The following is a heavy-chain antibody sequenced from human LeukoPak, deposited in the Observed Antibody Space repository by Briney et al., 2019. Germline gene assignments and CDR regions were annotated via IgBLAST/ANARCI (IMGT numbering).Heavy chain of an antibody. CDR1: GGSISSRSYY. V-gene: IGHV4-39*01. D-gene: IGHD6-19*01. Sequence: SETLSLTCTVSGGSISSRSYYWGWIRQPPGKGLEWIGSIYYSGSTYYNPSLKSRVTISVDTSKNQFSLKLSSVTAADTAVYYCARPVSSGWYFGGAFDIWGQGTMVTVSS. CDR3: ARPVSSGWYFGGAFDI. J-gene: IGHJ3*02. CDR2: IYYSGST.